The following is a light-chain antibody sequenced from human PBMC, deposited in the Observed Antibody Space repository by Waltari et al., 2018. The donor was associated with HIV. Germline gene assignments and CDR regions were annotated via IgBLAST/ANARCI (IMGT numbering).Light chain of an antibody. J-gene: IGLJ3*02. CDR2: ESD. Sequence: QSVLTQPPSTSATPGQRVTILCSGASSNIGSHFVSWYQHLPGAAPKLLINESDRRPSGVPDRFSGSESGTSASLAISGLRSEDEADYYCAAWDNYLNAWVFGGGTRVTVL. CDR1: SSNIGSHF. CDR3: AAWDNYLNAWV. V-gene: IGLV1-47*01.